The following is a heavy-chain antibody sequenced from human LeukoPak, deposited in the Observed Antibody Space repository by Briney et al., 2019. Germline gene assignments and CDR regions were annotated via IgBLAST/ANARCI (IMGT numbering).Heavy chain of an antibody. J-gene: IGHJ4*02. V-gene: IGHV3-53*01. Sequence: QSGGSLRLSCAVSGLAVSDNYMSWVRQAPGKGLEWVSLIFPNGNTYYADFVQGRFSISRDNSRNTPFLDMSSLRAEDTAVFFCARANPVYGDFDYWGQGTLVTVSS. CDR1: GLAVSDNY. CDR2: IFPNGNT. D-gene: IGHD4-17*01. CDR3: ARANPVYGDFDY.